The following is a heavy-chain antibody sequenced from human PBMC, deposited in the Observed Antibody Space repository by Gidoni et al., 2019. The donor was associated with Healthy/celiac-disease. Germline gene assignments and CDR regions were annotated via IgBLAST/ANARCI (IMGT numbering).Heavy chain of an antibody. CDR3: ARASPGAAAIDY. J-gene: IGHJ4*02. V-gene: IGHV4-59*01. CDR1: GGSISSYY. Sequence: QVQLQESGPGLVKPSETLSLTCTVSGGSISSYYWSWIRQPPGKGLEWIGYIYYSGSTNYNPSLKSRVTISVDTSKNQFSLKLSSVTAADTAVYYCARASPGAAAIDYWGQGTLVTVSS. D-gene: IGHD2-2*01. CDR2: IYYSGST.